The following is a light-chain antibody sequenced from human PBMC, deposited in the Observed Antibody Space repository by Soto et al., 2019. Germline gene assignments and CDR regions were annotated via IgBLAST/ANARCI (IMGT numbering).Light chain of an antibody. J-gene: IGKJ2*01. Sequence: EIVLTQSPGTLSLSPGERATLSCRASQSVSSSYLAWYQQKPGQAPRLLIYGASNRATGIPDRFSGSGSGTDFTLTISRLEPEDCAVDYCQQYGSSPYTFGQGTKLEIK. V-gene: IGKV3-20*01. CDR1: QSVSSSY. CDR2: GAS. CDR3: QQYGSSPYT.